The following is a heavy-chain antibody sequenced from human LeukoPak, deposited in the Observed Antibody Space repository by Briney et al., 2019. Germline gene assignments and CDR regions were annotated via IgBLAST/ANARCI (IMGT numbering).Heavy chain of an antibody. Sequence: PGGSLRLSCAASGFAFSSCAMSWVRQAPGKGLEWGSTISGSGGSTYHADSVKGRFTISRDNSKNTLYLQMNSLRAEDTAVYYCAKRYYESSGYRHFDYWGQGTLVTVSS. J-gene: IGHJ4*02. V-gene: IGHV3-23*01. CDR1: GFAFSSCA. CDR3: AKRYYESSGYRHFDY. D-gene: IGHD3-22*01. CDR2: ISGSGGST.